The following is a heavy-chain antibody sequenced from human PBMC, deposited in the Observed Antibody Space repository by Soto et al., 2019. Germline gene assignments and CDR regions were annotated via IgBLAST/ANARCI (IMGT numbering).Heavy chain of an antibody. V-gene: IGHV4-39*01. J-gene: IGHJ6*03. CDR3: ASRGGRYSNRDMDV. D-gene: IGHD4-4*01. CDR1: GGSISSSSYY. CDR2: IYYSGST. Sequence: SETLSLTCTVSGGSISSSSYYWGWIRQPPGKGLDWIGSIYYSGSTYYNPSLKSRVTISVDTSKNQFSLKLSSVTAADTAVYYCASRGGRYSNRDMDVWGKGTTVTVSS.